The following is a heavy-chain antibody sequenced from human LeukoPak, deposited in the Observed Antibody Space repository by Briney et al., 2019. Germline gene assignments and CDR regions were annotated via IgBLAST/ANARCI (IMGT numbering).Heavy chain of an antibody. CDR2: IYYSGST. V-gene: IGHV4-39*07. CDR1: GGSISSSSYY. D-gene: IGHD3-22*01. J-gene: IGHJ3*02. Sequence: SETLSLTCTVSGGSISSSSYYWGWIRQPPGKGLEWIGSIYYSGSTYYNPSLKSRVTISVDTSKNQFSLKLSSVTAADTAVYYCARGDSYYDSSVGAFDIWGQGTMVTVSS. CDR3: ARGDSYYDSSVGAFDI.